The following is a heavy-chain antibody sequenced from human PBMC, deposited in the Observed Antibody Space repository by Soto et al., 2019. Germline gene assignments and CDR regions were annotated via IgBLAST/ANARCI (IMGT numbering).Heavy chain of an antibody. V-gene: IGHV3-21*01. CDR3: ARDWLPYDYGDYEVGMDV. Sequence: GGSLRLSCAASGFTFSSYSMNWVRQAPGKGLEWVSSISSSSSYIYYADSVKGRFTISRDNAKNSLYLQMNSLRAEDTAVYYCARDWLPYDYGDYEVGMDVWGQGTTVTVSS. CDR2: ISSSSSYI. J-gene: IGHJ6*02. CDR1: GFTFSSYS. D-gene: IGHD4-17*01.